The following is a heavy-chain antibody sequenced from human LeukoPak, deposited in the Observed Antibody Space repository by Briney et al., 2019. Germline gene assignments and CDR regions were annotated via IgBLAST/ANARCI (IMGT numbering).Heavy chain of an antibody. CDR1: GGSISPYY. J-gene: IGHJ4*02. V-gene: IGHV4-59*08. Sequence: KTSETLSLTCTVSGGSISPYYWTWIRQPPGKGLEWIGYIHYSGTTSYNPSLKSRVTISVDTSKNQFPLKLSSVTAADTAVYYCARHEGSTHYFDYWGQGTLVTVSS. CDR3: ARHEGSTHYFDY. CDR2: IHYSGTT.